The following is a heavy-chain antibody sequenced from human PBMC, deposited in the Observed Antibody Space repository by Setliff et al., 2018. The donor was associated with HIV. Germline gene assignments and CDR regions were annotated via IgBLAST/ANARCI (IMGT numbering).Heavy chain of an antibody. J-gene: IGHJ4*02. CDR2: IYHSGNT. V-gene: IGHV4-38-2*01. D-gene: IGHD6-19*01. CDR3: ARVNKDSYDSSGWFFDY. Sequence: PSETLSLTCAVSGYSISSGYYWGWIRQSPGKGLEWIRSIYHSGNTYYNPSLKSRVTISVDTSKNQFSLKLRSVTAADTAVYYCARVNKDSYDSSGWFFDYWGQGTLVTVSS. CDR1: GYSISSGYY.